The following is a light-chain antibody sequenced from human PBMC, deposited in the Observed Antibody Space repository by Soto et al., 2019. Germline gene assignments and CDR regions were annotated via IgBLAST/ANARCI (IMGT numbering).Light chain of an antibody. CDR3: SSYTSRSTFV. J-gene: IGLJ1*01. Sequence: QSALTQPASVSGSPGQSITISCTGTSSDVGAYNCVSWYQQHPGKAPKLMIYEVSNRPSGVSNRFSGSKSVNTASLTISGLQAEDEADYYCSSYTSRSTFVFGTGTKLTVL. V-gene: IGLV2-14*01. CDR2: EVS. CDR1: SSDVGAYNC.